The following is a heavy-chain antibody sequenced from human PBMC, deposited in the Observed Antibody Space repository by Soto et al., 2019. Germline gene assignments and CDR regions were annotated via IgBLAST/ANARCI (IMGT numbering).Heavy chain of an antibody. J-gene: IGHJ6*02. V-gene: IGHV3-33*01. CDR3: ARDFTAGATYSGPSYYAMDV. D-gene: IGHD1-26*01. CDR2: IRYDGSNQ. CDR1: PFTFSTHR. Sequence: GGTMRLSCSPSPFTFSTHRMHWVRKASDKGLEWVAGIRYDGSNQYYADSVKGQFTISRDNSKNTLYMQMDSLRADDTAVYYCARDFTAGATYSGPSYYAMDVWGQGTTVTVSS.